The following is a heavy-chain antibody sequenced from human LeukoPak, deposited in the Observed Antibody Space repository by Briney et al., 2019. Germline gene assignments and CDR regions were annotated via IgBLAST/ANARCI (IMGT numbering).Heavy chain of an antibody. V-gene: IGHV4-34*01. CDR2: INHSGST. J-gene: IGHJ3*02. Sequence: SETLSLTCAVYGGSFSGYYWSWIRQPPGKGLEWIGEINHSGSTNYNPPLKSRVTISVDRSKNQFSLKLSSVTAAGTAVYYCAREVERYCSGGSCYFGAFDIWGQGTMVTVSS. CDR3: AREVERYCSGGSCYFGAFDI. CDR1: GGSFSGYY. D-gene: IGHD2-15*01.